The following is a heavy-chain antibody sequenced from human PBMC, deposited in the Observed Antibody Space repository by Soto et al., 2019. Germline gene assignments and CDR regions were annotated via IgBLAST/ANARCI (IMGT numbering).Heavy chain of an antibody. CDR1: GYTFTSYG. D-gene: IGHD4-17*01. V-gene: IGHV1-18*01. CDR3: AIATVTPGSDY. Sequence: ASVKVSCKASGYTFTSYGISWVRQAPGQGLEWMGWISAYNGNTNYAQKFQGRVTMTRDTSTSTVYMELSSLRSEDTAVYYCAIATVTPGSDYWGQGTLVTVSS. CDR2: ISAYNGNT. J-gene: IGHJ4*02.